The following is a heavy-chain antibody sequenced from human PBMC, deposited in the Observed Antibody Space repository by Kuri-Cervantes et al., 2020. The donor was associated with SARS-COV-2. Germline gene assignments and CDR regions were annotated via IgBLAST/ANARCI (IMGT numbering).Heavy chain of an antibody. CDR3: ARSTHFRRLVVISQGGAFDI. CDR1: GYNFTGYY. V-gene: IGHV1-2*04. J-gene: IGHJ3*02. CDR2: INHNSGGT. D-gene: IGHD3-22*01. Sequence: DSVKGSCKATGYNFTGYYMHWVRQAPGQGLEWMGWINHNSGGTNYAQKFQGWVTMTRDTSISTVYMELSRLRSDDAAVYYCARSTHFRRLVVISQGGAFDIWGQGTMVTVSS.